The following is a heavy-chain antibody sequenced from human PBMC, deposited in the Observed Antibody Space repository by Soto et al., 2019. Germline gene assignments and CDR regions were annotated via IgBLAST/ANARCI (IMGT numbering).Heavy chain of an antibody. D-gene: IGHD3-10*01. J-gene: IGHJ4*02. Sequence: ASVKVSCKASGYTLTGDGIGWVRQAPGQGLEWMGWISTYNGNTKYAQKLQGRVTMTTDTSTSTAYMELRSLRSDDTAVFYCAREMVRGVGSDYWGQGTLVTVSS. V-gene: IGHV1-18*01. CDR3: AREMVRGVGSDY. CDR2: ISTYNGNT. CDR1: GYTLTGDG.